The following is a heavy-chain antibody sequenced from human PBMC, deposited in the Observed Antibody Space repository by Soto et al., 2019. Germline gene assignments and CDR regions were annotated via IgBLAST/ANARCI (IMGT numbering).Heavy chain of an antibody. CDR2: ISYSGST. CDR3: ARLGGITGYSSAWYKLEQ. D-gene: IGHD6-19*01. J-gene: IGHJ4*02. Sequence: SETLSLTCAVSGGSVSSSSSYWGWIRQPPGKGLAWIGNISYSGSTYYNPSLKSRVTISVDTSKNKFSLKLSSVSAADTAVYFCARLGGITGYSSAWYKLEQWGQGTLGTV. CDR1: GGSVSSSSSY. V-gene: IGHV4-39*01.